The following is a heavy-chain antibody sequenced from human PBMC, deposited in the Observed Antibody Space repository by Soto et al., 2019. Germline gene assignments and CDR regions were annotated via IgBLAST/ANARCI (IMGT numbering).Heavy chain of an antibody. D-gene: IGHD2-2*01. V-gene: IGHV4-39*07. CDR2: IIYSGDI. CDR3: ARSAGGYIVLVPADYYYGMDV. J-gene: IGHJ6*02. CDR1: GASISSYNY. Sequence: SETLSLTCNVSGASISSYNYWGWFRQPPGKGLEWSGSIIYSGDIMYNPSLQSRLTLFVDTSKNQFSLKLSSVTAADTAVYYCARSAGGYIVLVPADYYYGMDVWGQGTTVTVS.